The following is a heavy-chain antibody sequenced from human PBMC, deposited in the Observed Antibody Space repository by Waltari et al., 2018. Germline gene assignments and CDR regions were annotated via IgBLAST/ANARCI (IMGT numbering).Heavy chain of an antibody. J-gene: IGHJ4*02. D-gene: IGHD1-26*01. Sequence: QLQLQESGPGLVKPSETLSLTCTVSGGSISSSSYYWGWIRQPPGKGLEWIGSIYYSGSTYYNPSLKSRVTISVDTSKNQFSLKLSSVTAADTAVYYCARDASGSYAFDYWGQGTLVIVSS. CDR2: IYYSGST. CDR1: GGSISSSSYY. CDR3: ARDASGSYAFDY. V-gene: IGHV4-39*07.